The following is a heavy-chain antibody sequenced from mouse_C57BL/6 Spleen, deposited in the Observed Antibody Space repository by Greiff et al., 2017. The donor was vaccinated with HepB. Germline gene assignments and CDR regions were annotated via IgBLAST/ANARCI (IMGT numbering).Heavy chain of an antibody. CDR1: GYAFSSSW. V-gene: IGHV1-82*01. Sequence: VQLQQSGPELVKPGASVKISCKASGYAFSSSWMNWVKQRPGKGLEWIGRIYPGDGDTNYNGKFKGKATLTADKSSSTAYMQLSSLTSEDSAVYFCARHALYDSFAYRGQGTLVTVSA. CDR3: ARHALYDSFAY. J-gene: IGHJ3*01. CDR2: IYPGDGDT. D-gene: IGHD2-3*01.